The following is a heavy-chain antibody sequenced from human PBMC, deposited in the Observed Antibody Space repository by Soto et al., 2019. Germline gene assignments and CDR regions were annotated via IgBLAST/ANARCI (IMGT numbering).Heavy chain of an antibody. CDR2: IYPGDSDT. J-gene: IGHJ6*02. CDR1: GFSFPIYW. CDR3: ARRAMRHFYFAMDV. Sequence: PGESLKISCKGSGFSFPIYWIAWVRQMPGKGLEWMGVIYPGDSDTRYSPSFQGQVTISVDESKTTAYLQWNSLKASDTAVYYCARRAMRHFYFAMDVWGPATTVTLSS. V-gene: IGHV5-51*01. D-gene: IGHD6-25*01.